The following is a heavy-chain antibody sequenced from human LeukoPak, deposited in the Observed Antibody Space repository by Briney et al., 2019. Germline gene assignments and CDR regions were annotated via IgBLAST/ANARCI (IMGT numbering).Heavy chain of an antibody. CDR1: GYTFTGYY. Sequence: GSVKVSCKASGYTFTGYYMHWVRQAPGQGLEWMGWIILNSGGTNYAKKFQGRVTMTRDTSISTAYMELSRLRSDDTAVYYCASGERVVTSIPGYYFDYWGQGTLVTVPS. D-gene: IGHD2-21*02. CDR2: IILNSGGT. CDR3: ASGERVVTSIPGYYFDY. J-gene: IGHJ4*02. V-gene: IGHV1-2*02.